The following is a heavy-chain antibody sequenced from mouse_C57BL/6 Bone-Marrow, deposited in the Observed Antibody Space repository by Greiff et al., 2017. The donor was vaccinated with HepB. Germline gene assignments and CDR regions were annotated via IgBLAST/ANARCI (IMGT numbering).Heavy chain of an antibody. Sequence: QVQLQQPGAELVKPGASVKMSCKASGYTFTSYWITWVKQRPGQGLEWIGDIYPGSGSTNYNEKFKSKATLTVDTSSSTAYMQLSSLTSEDSAVYYCARSYYSLYYFDYWGQGTTLTVSS. CDR3: ARSYYSLYYFDY. CDR1: GYTFTSYW. J-gene: IGHJ2*01. V-gene: IGHV1-55*01. D-gene: IGHD2-12*01. CDR2: IYPGSGST.